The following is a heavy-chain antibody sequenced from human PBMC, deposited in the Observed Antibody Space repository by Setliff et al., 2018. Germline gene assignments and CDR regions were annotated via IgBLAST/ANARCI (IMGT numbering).Heavy chain of an antibody. CDR1: GGSISSGVYY. CDR3: AGVTGFSYMDV. V-gene: IGHV4-39*01. J-gene: IGHJ6*03. Sequence: KPSETLSLTCTVSGGSISSGVYYWAWIRQPPGKGLEWIGRIYYRGDTYYNASLKSRLTLSVDTSKNQVSLNLRSVTAADTAVYFCAGVTGFSYMDVWGKGTTVTVSS. D-gene: IGHD3-3*01. CDR2: IYYRGDT.